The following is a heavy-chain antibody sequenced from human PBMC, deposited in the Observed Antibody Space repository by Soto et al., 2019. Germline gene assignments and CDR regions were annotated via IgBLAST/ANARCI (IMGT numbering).Heavy chain of an antibody. CDR1: GFTVSSNY. CDR3: ARNGDSSDYRGWFDP. D-gene: IGHD3-22*01. V-gene: IGHV3-66*01. CDR2: IYSGGTT. J-gene: IGHJ5*02. Sequence: EVQLVESGGGLVQPGGSLRLSCAASGFTVSSNYMSWVRQAPGKGLEWVSVIYSGGTTYYADSVKGRFTISRDNSKNTLELQMNSLRAEDTAVYYCARNGDSSDYRGWFDPWGQGTLVTVSS.